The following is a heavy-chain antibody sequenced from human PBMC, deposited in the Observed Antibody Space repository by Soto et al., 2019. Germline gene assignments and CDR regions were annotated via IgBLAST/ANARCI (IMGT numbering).Heavy chain of an antibody. CDR1: GGTFSSYT. J-gene: IGHJ4*02. CDR3: AREEYYYGSGAFFDH. Sequence: QVQLVQSGAEVKKPGSSVKVSCKASGGTFSSYTISWVRQAPGQGLEWMGRIIPILGIANYALKFQGRVTITADKSTSTAYMELSSLRSEDTAVYYCAREEYYYGSGAFFDHWGQGTLVTVSS. V-gene: IGHV1-69*08. CDR2: IIPILGIA. D-gene: IGHD3-10*01.